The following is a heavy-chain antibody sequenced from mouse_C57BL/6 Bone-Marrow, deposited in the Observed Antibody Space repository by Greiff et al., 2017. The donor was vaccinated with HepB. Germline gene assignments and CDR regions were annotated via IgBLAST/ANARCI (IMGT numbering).Heavy chain of an antibody. CDR3: ARRDGYQAWFAY. J-gene: IGHJ3*01. CDR2: ISSGSSTI. V-gene: IGHV5-17*01. Sequence: EVQVVESGGGLVKPGGSLKLSCAASGFTFSDYGMHWVRQAPEKGLAWVAYISSGSSTISYADTVKGRFTISRDNAKNTLFLQMTSLRSEDTAMYYCARRDGYQAWFAYWGQGTLVTVSA. CDR1: GFTFSDYG. D-gene: IGHD2-3*01.